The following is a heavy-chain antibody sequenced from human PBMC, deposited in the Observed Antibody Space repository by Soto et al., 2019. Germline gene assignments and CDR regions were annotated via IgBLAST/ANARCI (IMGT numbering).Heavy chain of an antibody. CDR1: GGSISSYY. D-gene: IGHD1-26*01. CDR2: IYNSGST. V-gene: IGHV4-59*01. CDR3: ETGRSYYVLDS. J-gene: IGHJ4*02. Sequence: SETLSLTCTVSGGSISSYYWSWIRQPPGKGLEWIGYIYNSGSTNYNPSLRSRIIISVDTSKNQFSLKLTSVTAADTAVYYCETGRSYYVLDSWGQGTLVTVSS.